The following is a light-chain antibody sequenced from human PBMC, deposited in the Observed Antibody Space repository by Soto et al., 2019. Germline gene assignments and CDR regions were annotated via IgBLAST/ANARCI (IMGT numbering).Light chain of an antibody. CDR3: QQYNNWPPIT. Sequence: EIVMTQSPATLSVSPGHRATLSCRSSQSVATSLAWYHQKPGQPPTRHIYRPFTWATGIPASFSGRGSRTEFTLTVSSLQSADFAVYFCQQYNNWPPITFGQGTRLESK. CDR1: QSVATS. V-gene: IGKV3-15*01. CDR2: RPF. J-gene: IGKJ5*01.